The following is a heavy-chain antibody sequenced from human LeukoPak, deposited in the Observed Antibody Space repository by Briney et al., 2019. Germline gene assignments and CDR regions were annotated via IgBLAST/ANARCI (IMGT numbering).Heavy chain of an antibody. Sequence: SETLSLTCTVAGGSISSYYWSWIRQPPGKGLEWIGYIYYSGSTNYNPSLKNRVTISVDTSKNQFSLKLSSVTAADTAVYYCAAAGELFGYWGQGTLVTVSS. CDR2: IYYSGST. D-gene: IGHD3-10*01. CDR1: GGSISSYY. J-gene: IGHJ4*02. CDR3: AAAGELFGY. V-gene: IGHV4-59*12.